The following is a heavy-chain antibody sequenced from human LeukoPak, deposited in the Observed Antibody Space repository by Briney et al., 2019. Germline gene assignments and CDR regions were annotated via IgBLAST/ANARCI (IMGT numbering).Heavy chain of an antibody. D-gene: IGHD3-10*01. CDR3: ARGRGVVRGVIITKHYYFDY. CDR1: GYSISSGYY. CDR2: IYHSGST. V-gene: IGHV4-38-2*02. J-gene: IGHJ4*02. Sequence: SETLSLTCTVSGYSISSGYYWGWIRQPPGKGLEWIGSIYHSGSTYYNPSLKSRVTISVDTSKNQFSLKLSSVTAADTAVYYCARGRGVVRGVIITKHYYFDYWGQGTLVTVSS.